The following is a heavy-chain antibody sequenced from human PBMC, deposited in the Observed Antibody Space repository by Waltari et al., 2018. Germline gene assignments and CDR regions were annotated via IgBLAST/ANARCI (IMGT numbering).Heavy chain of an antibody. V-gene: IGHV4-39*01. CDR2: YDYRWST. CDR1: GGSISSSSYY. J-gene: IGHJ4*02. D-gene: IGHD1-26*01. Sequence: QLQLQESGPGLVKPSETLSLTCTVSGGSISSSSYYWGWIRQPPGKGLDGIGVYDYRWSTNYNPSLKSRVTISVDTSKNQFSLKLSSVTAADTAVYYCARPGWELTPVWCQGTLVTVSS. CDR3: ARPGWELTPV.